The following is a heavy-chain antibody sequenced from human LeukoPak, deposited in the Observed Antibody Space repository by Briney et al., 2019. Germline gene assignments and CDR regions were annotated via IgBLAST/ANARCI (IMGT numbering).Heavy chain of an antibody. D-gene: IGHD6-19*01. CDR2: MNPNSGNT. V-gene: IGHV1-8*01. CDR1: GYTFTSYD. J-gene: IGHJ4*02. CDR3: ARVSLAVADTLDY. Sequence: ASVKVSCKASGYTFTSYDINWVRQASGQGLEWMGWMNPNSGNTGYSQKFQGRVTMTRNTSISTAYMDLSSLRSEDTAVYYCARVSLAVADTLDYWGQGTLVTVSS.